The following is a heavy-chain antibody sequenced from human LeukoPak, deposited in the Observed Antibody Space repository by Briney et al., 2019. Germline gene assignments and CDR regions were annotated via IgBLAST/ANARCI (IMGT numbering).Heavy chain of an antibody. CDR1: GGSISSYY. V-gene: IGHV4-59*01. Sequence: KPSETLSLTCTVSGGSISSYYWSWIRQPPGKGLEWIGYIYYSGSTNYNPSLKSRVTISVDTSKNQFSLKLSSVTAADTGVYYCARGRSYSGYDTRFVPCGQERLVSVSS. D-gene: IGHD5-12*01. CDR3: ARGRSYSGYDTRFVP. CDR2: IYYSGST. J-gene: IGHJ5*02.